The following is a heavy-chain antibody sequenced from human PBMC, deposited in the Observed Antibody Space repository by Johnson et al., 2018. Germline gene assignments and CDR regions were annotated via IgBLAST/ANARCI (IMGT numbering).Heavy chain of an antibody. CDR2: IWYDGSNK. V-gene: IGHV3-33*01. CDR1: GFTFSSYG. CDR3: ARSTYYYGSGSKTTQQYDYGMDV. Sequence: QVQLVESGGGVVQPGRSLRLSCAASGFTFSSYGMHWVRQAPGKGLEWVAVIWYDGSNKYYADSVKGRFTISRDNSKNTLYLQMNSLRAEDTAVYYCARSTYYYGSGSKTTQQYDYGMDVWGQGTTVTVSS. J-gene: IGHJ6*02. D-gene: IGHD3-10*01.